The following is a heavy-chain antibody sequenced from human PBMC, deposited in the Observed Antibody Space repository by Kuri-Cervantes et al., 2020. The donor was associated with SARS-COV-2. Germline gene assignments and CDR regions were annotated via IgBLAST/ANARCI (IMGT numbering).Heavy chain of an antibody. J-gene: IGHJ4*02. CDR3: TANQDYDYVWGSYLHDY. V-gene: IGHV3-49*03. CDR1: GFNFGDYA. D-gene: IGHD3-16*02. CDR2: IRGEAYGGTT. Sequence: GESLKISCTTSGFNFGDYAMSWFRQAPGKGLEWVGFIRGEAYGGTTEYAASVQGRFTMSRDDSKSVAYLQMNSLKTEDTAVYYCTANQDYDYVWGSYLHDYWGQGTLVTVSS.